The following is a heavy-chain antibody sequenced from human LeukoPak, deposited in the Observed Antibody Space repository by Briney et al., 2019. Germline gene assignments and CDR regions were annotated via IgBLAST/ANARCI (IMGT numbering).Heavy chain of an antibody. D-gene: IGHD2-2*01. CDR1: GFTFSSYG. Sequence: GGSLRLSCAASGFTFSSYGMHWVRQAPGKGLEWVAVISYDGSNKYYADSVKGRFTISRDNSENTLYLQMNSLRAEDTAVYYCAKEGNDQGYFDYWGQGTLVTVSS. CDR2: ISYDGSNK. CDR3: AKEGNDQGYFDY. V-gene: IGHV3-30*18. J-gene: IGHJ4*02.